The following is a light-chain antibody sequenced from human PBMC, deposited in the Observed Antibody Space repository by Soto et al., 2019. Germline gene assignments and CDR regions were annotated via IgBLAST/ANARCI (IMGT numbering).Light chain of an antibody. Sequence: EIQVTKSPSTLSASVGDRVTITCRASQSISSWLAWYQQKPGKAPKLLIYDASSLESGVPSRFSGSGSGTEFTLTISSLQPDDFATYYCQQYNSYWTFGQGTKVDIK. CDR2: DAS. CDR3: QQYNSYWT. J-gene: IGKJ1*01. V-gene: IGKV1-5*01. CDR1: QSISSW.